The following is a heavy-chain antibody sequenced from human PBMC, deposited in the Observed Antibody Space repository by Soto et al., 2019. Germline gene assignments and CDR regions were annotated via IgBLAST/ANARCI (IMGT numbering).Heavy chain of an antibody. CDR2: ISTPNGNT. CDR1: GYTFTSHG. CDR3: ARGRYGDY. Sequence: QVHLVQSGAEVKKPGASVKVSCKASGYTFTSHGITWVRQAPGQGLEWMGWISTPNGNTDYAQKLQGRVIVPRDTSTSTAYMELRSLISDDTAVYYCARGRYGDYWGQGALVTVSS. D-gene: IGHD1-1*01. V-gene: IGHV1-18*01. J-gene: IGHJ4*02.